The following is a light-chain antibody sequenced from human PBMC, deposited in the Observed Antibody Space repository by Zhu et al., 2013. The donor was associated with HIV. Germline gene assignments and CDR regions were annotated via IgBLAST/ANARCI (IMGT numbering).Light chain of an antibody. CDR1: SSDIGGYNY. V-gene: IGLV2-11*01. Sequence: QSALTQPASVSGSLGQSITISCTGSSSDIGGYNYVSWYQHHPGKAPKLLIYDVTKRPSGVPDRFSGSKYGNTASLTISGLQSDDEADYHCCSYAGDYTFRFGGGTKLTVL. J-gene: IGLJ2*01. CDR2: DVT. CDR3: CSYAGDYTFR.